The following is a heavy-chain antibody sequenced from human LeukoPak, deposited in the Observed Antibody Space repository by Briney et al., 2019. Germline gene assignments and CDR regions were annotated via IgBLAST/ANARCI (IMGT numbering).Heavy chain of an antibody. V-gene: IGHV3-33*01. D-gene: IGHD2-2*01. Sequence: PGRSLRLSCAASGFTFSSYGMHWVRQAPGKGLEWVAVIWYDGSNKYYADSVKGRFTISRDNPRNTLYLQMNSLRAEDTAVYYCARDDCSSTTCYAYWGQGTLVTVSS. CDR1: GFTFSSYG. CDR3: ARDDCSSTTCYAY. J-gene: IGHJ4*02. CDR2: IWYDGSNK.